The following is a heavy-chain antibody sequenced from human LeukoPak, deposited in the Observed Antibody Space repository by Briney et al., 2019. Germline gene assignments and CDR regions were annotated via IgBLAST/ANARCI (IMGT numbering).Heavy chain of an antibody. J-gene: IGHJ6*03. D-gene: IGHD2-15*01. CDR3: ARAPRGLRYCSGGSCYDDYYMDV. CDR1: GFTFTGYY. V-gene: IGHV1-2*02. CDR2: INPNSGDT. Sequence: ASVKVSCKASGFTFTGYYIHWVRQAPGQGLEWMGWINPNSGDTDYAQKFQGRVTMTRDTSISTAYMELSRLRSDDTAVYYCARAPRGLRYCSGGSCYDDYYMDVWGKGTTVTVSS.